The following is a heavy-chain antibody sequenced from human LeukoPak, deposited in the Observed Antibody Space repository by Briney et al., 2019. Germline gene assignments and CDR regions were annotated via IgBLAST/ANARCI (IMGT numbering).Heavy chain of an antibody. CDR3: ARVWKGYCSSTSCYGVKNAFDI. CDR2: IYSGGST. CDR1: GFTVSSNY. D-gene: IGHD2-2*01. J-gene: IGHJ3*02. V-gene: IGHV3-66*02. Sequence: PWGSLRLSCAASGFTVSSNYMSWVRQAPGKGLEWVSVIYSGGSTYYADSVKGRFTISRDNSKNTLYLQMNSLRAEDTAVYYCARVWKGYCSSTSCYGVKNAFDIWGQGTMVTVSS.